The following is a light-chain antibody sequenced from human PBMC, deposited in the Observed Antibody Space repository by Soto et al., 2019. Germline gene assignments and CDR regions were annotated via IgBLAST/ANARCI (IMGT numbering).Light chain of an antibody. CDR1: QRVSSW. J-gene: IGKJ3*01. Sequence: DIQMIQSPSTLSASVGDRVTITCRASQRVSSWLAWYQQKPGRAPKLLIYKASSLASGVPSRFSGSGSGTEFTLTISSLQPDDSATYYCQQYNGYFFSFGPGTKVEIK. V-gene: IGKV1-5*03. CDR3: QQYNGYFFS. CDR2: KAS.